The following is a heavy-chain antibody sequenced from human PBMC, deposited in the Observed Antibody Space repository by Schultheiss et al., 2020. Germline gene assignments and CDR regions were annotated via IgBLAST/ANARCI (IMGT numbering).Heavy chain of an antibody. CDR1: ALTVSSNY. D-gene: IGHD2-21*01. CDR3: ARVTGRRGVIGYFDY. J-gene: IGHJ4*02. Sequence: GESLKISCAASALTVSSNYMSWVRQAPGKGLEWVSLFYSGDITYYADSVKGRFTISRDSSKNTLYLQMNSLRDEDTAVYYCARVTGRRGVIGYFDYWGQGTLVTVSS. CDR2: FYSGDIT. V-gene: IGHV3-66*01.